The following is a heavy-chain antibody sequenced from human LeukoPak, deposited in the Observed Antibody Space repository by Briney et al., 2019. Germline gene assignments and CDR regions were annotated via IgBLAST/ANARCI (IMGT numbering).Heavy chain of an antibody. CDR1: GGSISSSSYY. V-gene: IGHV4-39*07. CDR3: ARDGIFGVVMANYYYYMDV. Sequence: SETLSLTCTVSGGSISSSSYYWGWIRQPPGKGLEWIGSIYYSGSTYYNPPLKSRVTISVDTSKNQFSLKLSSVTAADTAVYYCARDGIFGVVMANYYYYMDVWGKGTTVTVSS. J-gene: IGHJ6*03. D-gene: IGHD3-3*01. CDR2: IYYSGST.